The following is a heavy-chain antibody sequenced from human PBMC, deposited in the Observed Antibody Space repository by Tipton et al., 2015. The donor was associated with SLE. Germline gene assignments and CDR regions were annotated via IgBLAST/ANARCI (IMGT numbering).Heavy chain of an antibody. J-gene: IGHJ4*02. CDR2: IYYSGST. Sequence: TLSLTCTVSGGSISSYYWSWIRQPPGKGLEWIGYIYYSGSTNYNPSLKSRVTISVDTSKNKFSLKLSSVTAADTAVYYCASLYCTNGVCVDYWGQGTLVTVSS. V-gene: IGHV4-59*01. CDR1: GGSISSYY. D-gene: IGHD2-8*01. CDR3: ASLYCTNGVCVDY.